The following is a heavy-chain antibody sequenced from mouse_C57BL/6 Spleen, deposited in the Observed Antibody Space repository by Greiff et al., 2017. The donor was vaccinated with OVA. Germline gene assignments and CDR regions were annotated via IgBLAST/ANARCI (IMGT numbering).Heavy chain of an antibody. D-gene: IGHD2-3*01. CDR3: ARLRIYDGYYDYAMDY. J-gene: IGHJ4*01. CDR2: IYPSDSET. V-gene: IGHV1-61*01. Sequence: QVQLQQPGAELVRPGSSVKLSCKASGYTFTSYWMDWVKQRPGQGLEWIGNIYPSDSETHYNQKFKDKATLTVDKSSSTAYMQLSSLTSEDSAVYYCARLRIYDGYYDYAMDYWGQGTSVTVSS. CDR1: GYTFTSYW.